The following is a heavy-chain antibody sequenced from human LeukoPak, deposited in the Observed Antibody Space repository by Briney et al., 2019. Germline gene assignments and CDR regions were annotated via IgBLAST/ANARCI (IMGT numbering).Heavy chain of an antibody. Sequence: SVKVSCKASGCTFSSYAISWVRQAPGQGLEWMGRIIPILGIANYAQKFQGRVTITADKSTSTAYMELSSLRSEDTAVYYCAAGDTAMVTLAFDIWGQGTMVTVSS. V-gene: IGHV1-69*04. J-gene: IGHJ3*02. CDR1: GCTFSSYA. CDR3: AAGDTAMVTLAFDI. CDR2: IIPILGIA. D-gene: IGHD5-18*01.